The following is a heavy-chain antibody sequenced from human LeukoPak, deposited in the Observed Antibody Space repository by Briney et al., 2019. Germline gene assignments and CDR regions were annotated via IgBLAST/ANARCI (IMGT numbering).Heavy chain of an antibody. J-gene: IGHJ4*02. CDR3: VRQGSYTSSSVIAS. Sequence: SQTLSLTCAISGDSVSSNSAAWNWVRQSPSRGLEWLGRTYYRSKWSANYAVSVKSRITLSPDTPKNHFSLQLNSVTPEDTAVYYCVRQGSYTSSSVIASWGQGTLVTVSS. D-gene: IGHD6-6*01. CDR2: TYYRSKWSA. V-gene: IGHV6-1*01. CDR1: GDSVSSNSAA.